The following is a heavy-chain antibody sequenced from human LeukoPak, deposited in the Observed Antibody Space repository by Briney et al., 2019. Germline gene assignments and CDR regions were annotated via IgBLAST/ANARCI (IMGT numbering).Heavy chain of an antibody. CDR3: ASIQH. CDR2: IYHSGST. CDR1: GYSISSGYY. Sequence: SETLSLTCAVSGYSISSGYYWGWIRQPPGKGLEWIGSIYHSGSTYYNPSLKSRVTISVDTSKNQFSLKLSSVTAAGTAVYYCASIQHWGQGTLVTVSS. V-gene: IGHV4-38-2*01. J-gene: IGHJ1*01.